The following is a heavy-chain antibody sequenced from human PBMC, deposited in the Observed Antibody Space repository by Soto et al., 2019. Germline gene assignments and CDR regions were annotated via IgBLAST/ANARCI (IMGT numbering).Heavy chain of an antibody. J-gene: IGHJ5*02. D-gene: IGHD1-26*01. CDR2: IHYSGST. V-gene: IGHV4-59*08. CDR3: ARRGGKYARSNWFDP. Sequence: SETLSLTCTISGGSISSYYWDWIRQPPGKGLEWIGYIHYSGSTDYNPSLKSRVTISVDTSKNQFSLKMNSVTAADAAVYYCARRGGKYARSNWFDPWGQGILVTVSS. CDR1: GGSISSYY.